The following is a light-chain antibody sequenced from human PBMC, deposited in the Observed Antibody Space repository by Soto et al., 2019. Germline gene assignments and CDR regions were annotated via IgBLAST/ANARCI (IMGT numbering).Light chain of an antibody. Sequence: EIGLTQSPGTLSLSPGERATLSCRASQSVSSSYLAWYQQKPGQAPRLLIYGASTRATGIPARFSGSGSGTEFTLTISNLQSEDFAVYFCQQYHNWPPITFGQGTRLAIK. CDR1: QSVSSSY. CDR2: GAS. CDR3: QQYHNWPPIT. V-gene: IGKV3-20*01. J-gene: IGKJ5*01.